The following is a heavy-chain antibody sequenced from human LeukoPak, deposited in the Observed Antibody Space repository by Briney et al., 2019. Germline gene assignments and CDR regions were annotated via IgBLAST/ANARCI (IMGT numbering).Heavy chain of an antibody. CDR1: GFTFSSYW. V-gene: IGHV3-7*01. Sequence: GGSLRLSCAASGFTFSSYWMSWVRQAPGKGLEWVANIKQDGSEKYYVDSVKGRFTISRDNAKNSLYLQMNSLRAEDTAVYYCARDSGPDIYDFWSGYYAPLYYFDYWGQGTLVTVSS. J-gene: IGHJ4*02. CDR3: ARDSGPDIYDFWSGYYAPLYYFDY. CDR2: IKQDGSEK. D-gene: IGHD3-3*01.